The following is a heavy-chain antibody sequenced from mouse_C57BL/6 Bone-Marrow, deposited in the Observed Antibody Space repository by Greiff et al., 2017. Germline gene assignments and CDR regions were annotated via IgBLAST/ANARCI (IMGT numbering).Heavy chain of an antibody. CDR3: ASVALDY. D-gene: IGHD1-1*01. V-gene: IGHV1-4*01. CDR1: GYTFTSYT. Sequence: VQLQQSGAELARPGASVKMSCKASGYTFTSYTMHWVKQRPGQGLEWIGYINPSSGYAKYKQKFKDKATLTADKSSSTAYMQLSSLTSEDSAVYYCASVALDYWGQGTTLTVSS. CDR2: INPSSGYA. J-gene: IGHJ2*01.